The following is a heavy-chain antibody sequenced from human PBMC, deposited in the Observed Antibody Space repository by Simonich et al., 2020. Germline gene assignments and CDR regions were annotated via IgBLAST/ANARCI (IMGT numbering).Heavy chain of an antibody. V-gene: IGHV3-21*01. CDR2: ISSRSSYI. CDR3: ARDVDTAMVFDY. J-gene: IGHJ4*02. Sequence: EVQLVESGGGLVKPGGSLRLSCAASGFTFSSYSMNWVRQAQGKGLDGFSSISSRSSYIYNPDSVKGRFTISRDNAKNSLYLQMNSLRAEDTAVYYCARDVDTAMVFDYWGQGTLVTVSS. D-gene: IGHD5-18*01. CDR1: GFTFSSYS.